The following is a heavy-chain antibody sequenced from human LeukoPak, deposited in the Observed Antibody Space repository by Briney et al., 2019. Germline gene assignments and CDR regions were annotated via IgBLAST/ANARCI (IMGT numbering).Heavy chain of an antibody. CDR3: ARAAAQDELGHFDY. D-gene: IGHD7-27*01. J-gene: IGHJ4*02. V-gene: IGHV1-69*04. CDR1: GGTFSSYA. CDR2: IIPIFGIA. Sequence: GASVKVSCKASGGTFSSYAISWVGQAPGQGLKWMGRIIPIFGIANYAQKFQGRVTITADKSTSTAYMELSSLGSEDTAVYYCARAAAQDELGHFDYWGQGTLVTVSS.